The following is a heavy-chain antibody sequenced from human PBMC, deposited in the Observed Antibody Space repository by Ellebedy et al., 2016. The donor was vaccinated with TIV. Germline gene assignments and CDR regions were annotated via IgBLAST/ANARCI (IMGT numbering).Heavy chain of an antibody. CDR1: GFTFNRYW. Sequence: GGSLRLXXADSGFTFNRYWMSWVRQAPGKGLEWVANIKEDGGEEYYVDSVKGRFTISRDNAKNSLYLQMDSLRAEDTAVYYCARPSIYYDHLTGPADYWGQGTLVTVSS. V-gene: IGHV3-7*01. CDR2: IKEDGGEE. J-gene: IGHJ4*02. CDR3: ARPSIYYDHLTGPADY. D-gene: IGHD3-9*01.